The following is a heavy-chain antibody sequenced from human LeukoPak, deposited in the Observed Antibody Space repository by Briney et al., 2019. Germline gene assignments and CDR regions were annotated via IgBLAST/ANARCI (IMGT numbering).Heavy chain of an antibody. J-gene: IGHJ4*02. CDR1: GYSISSGYY. D-gene: IGHD6-19*01. V-gene: IGHV4-38-2*02. CDR2: SYHSGST. Sequence: SETLSLTCTVSGYSISSGYYWGWVRQPPGKGLEWIGSSYHSGSTYYNPSLKGRVTIPIDTSKNQFSLRLSSVTAADTAVYYCARASYSSGWYVDDWGQGTLVTVSS. CDR3: ARASYSSGWYVDD.